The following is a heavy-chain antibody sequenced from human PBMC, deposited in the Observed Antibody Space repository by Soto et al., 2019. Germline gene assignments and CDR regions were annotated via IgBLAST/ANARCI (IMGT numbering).Heavy chain of an antibody. CDR1: GFSHNTSGVS. V-gene: IGHV2-5*01. CDR2: IYWNGDE. D-gene: IGHD3-22*01. Sequence: SGPTLVNPTQTLTLTCSFSGFSHNTSGVSVGWIRQPPGKALEWLALIYWNGDERYSPSLKNRLTITKDTSKNQVVLRMTNMDPVDTATYYCTHMYCYDGSGYYPAGDYWGRGXLVTVYS. J-gene: IGHJ4*02. CDR3: THMYCYDGSGYYPAGDY.